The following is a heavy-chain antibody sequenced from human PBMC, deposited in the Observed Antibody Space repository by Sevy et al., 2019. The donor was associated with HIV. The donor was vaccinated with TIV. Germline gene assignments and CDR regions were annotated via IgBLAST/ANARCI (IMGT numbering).Heavy chain of an antibody. CDR3: ARVRYFDWLSLNGPFDH. D-gene: IGHD3-9*01. CDR1: GGSFSGYY. CDR2: INHSRNT. J-gene: IGHJ4*02. Sequence: SETLSPTCAVYGGSFSGYYWSWVRQPPGKGLEWVGEINHSRNTNYNPSLKSRVTISLDTSKNQFSLKLNSVTAADTAIYYCARVRYFDWLSLNGPFDHWGQGSLVTVSS. V-gene: IGHV4-34*01.